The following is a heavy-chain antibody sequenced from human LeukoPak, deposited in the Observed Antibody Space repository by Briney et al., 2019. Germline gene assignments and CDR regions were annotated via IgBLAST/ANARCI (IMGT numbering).Heavy chain of an antibody. CDR1: GFIFNSHY. D-gene: IGHD3-3*01. CDR2: IRQDGGAT. V-gene: IGHV3-7*01. J-gene: IGHJ1*01. Sequence: GGSLRLSCAASGFIFNSHYMSWVRQAPGKGLEWVATIRQDGGATYSVDSVKGRFTISRDNANNALYLQMNNLGVEDTAVYYCARENWEKYDDFWSGYLTDWGQGTLVTVSS. CDR3: ARENWEKYDDFWSGYLTD.